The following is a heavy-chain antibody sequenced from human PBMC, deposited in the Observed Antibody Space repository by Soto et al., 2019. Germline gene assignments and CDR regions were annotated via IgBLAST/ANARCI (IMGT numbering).Heavy chain of an antibody. D-gene: IGHD3-22*01. J-gene: IGHJ4*02. Sequence: PGGSLRLSCAASGFTFSSYAMHWVRQAPGKGLEWVAVISYDGSNKYYADSVKGRFTISRDNSKNTLYLQMNSLRAEDTAVYYCARGYYYDSSGSLDYWGQGTLVTVSS. CDR1: GFTFSSYA. CDR2: ISYDGSNK. CDR3: ARGYYYDSSGSLDY. V-gene: IGHV3-30-3*01.